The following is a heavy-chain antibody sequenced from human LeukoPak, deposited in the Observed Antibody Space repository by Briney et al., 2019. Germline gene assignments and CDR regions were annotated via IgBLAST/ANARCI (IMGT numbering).Heavy chain of an antibody. D-gene: IGHD3-10*01. J-gene: IGHJ4*02. CDR1: GYSISSDYY. V-gene: IGHV4-38-2*02. Sequence: SETLSLTCTVSGYSISSDYYWGWIRQPPGKGLEWIGSIYHSGSTYYNPSLKSRVTISVDTSKNQFSLKLSSVTAADTAVYYCARWGKRSGSDVFDYWGQGTLVTVSS. CDR3: ARWGKRSGSDVFDY. CDR2: IYHSGST.